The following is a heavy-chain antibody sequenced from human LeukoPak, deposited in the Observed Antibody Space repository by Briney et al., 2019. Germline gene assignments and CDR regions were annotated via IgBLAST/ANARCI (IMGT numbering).Heavy chain of an antibody. D-gene: IGHD3-3*01. CDR1: GGSISSHY. Sequence: LETLSLTCTVSGGSISSHYWSWIRQPPGKGLEWIGYIYYSGSTNYNPSLKSRVTISVDTSKNQFSLKLSSVTAADTAVYYCARGYYDFWSGRDYYYYYMDVWGKGTTVTVSS. V-gene: IGHV4-59*11. CDR3: ARGYYDFWSGRDYYYYYMDV. CDR2: IYYSGST. J-gene: IGHJ6*03.